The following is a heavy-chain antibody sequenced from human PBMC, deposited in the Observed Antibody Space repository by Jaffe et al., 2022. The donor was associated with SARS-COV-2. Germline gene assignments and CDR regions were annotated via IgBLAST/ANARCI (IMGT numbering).Heavy chain of an antibody. CDR3: AREPHYGDYVPGGDY. Sequence: QVQLVESGGGVVQPGRSLRLSCAASGFTFSSYAMHWVRQAPGKGLEWVAVISYDGSNKYYADSVKGRFTISRDNSKNTLYLQMNSLRAEDTAVYYCAREPHYGDYVPGGDYWGQGTLVTVSS. CDR1: GFTFSSYA. V-gene: IGHV3-30-3*01. J-gene: IGHJ4*02. D-gene: IGHD4-17*01. CDR2: ISYDGSNK.